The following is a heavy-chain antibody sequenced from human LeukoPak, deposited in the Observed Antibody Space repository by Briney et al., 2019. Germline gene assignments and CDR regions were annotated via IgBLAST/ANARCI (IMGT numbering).Heavy chain of an antibody. CDR3: ARGEIVVVPAAGYSWFDP. CDR2: IYYSGST. V-gene: IGHV4-59*01. J-gene: IGHJ5*02. CDR1: GGSISSYY. D-gene: IGHD2-2*01. Sequence: SETLSLTCTVSGGSISSYYWSWIRQPPGKGLEWIGYIYYSGSTNYNPSLKSRVTISVDTSKNQFSLKLSSVTAADTAVYYCARGEIVVVPAAGYSWFDPWGQGTLVTVSS.